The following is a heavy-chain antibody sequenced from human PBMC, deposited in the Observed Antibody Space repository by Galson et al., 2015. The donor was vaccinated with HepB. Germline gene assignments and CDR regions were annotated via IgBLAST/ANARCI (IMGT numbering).Heavy chain of an antibody. Sequence: SETLSLTCTVSGGSISTYYWSWIRQPPGKGLEWIGYLYFSGSTNYNPSLKSRVTMSVDTSKNQFSLKLTSVTAADTAVYFCASGSISLADCGGDCYPGYWGQGTLVTVSS. CDR1: GGSISTYY. V-gene: IGHV4-59*08. D-gene: IGHD2-21*01. J-gene: IGHJ4*02. CDR3: ASGSISLADCGGDCYPGY. CDR2: LYFSGST.